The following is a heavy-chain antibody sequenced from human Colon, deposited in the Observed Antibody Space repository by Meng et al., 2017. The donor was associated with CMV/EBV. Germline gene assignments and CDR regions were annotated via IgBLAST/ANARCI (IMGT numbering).Heavy chain of an antibody. J-gene: IGHJ4*02. Sequence: QMQLQESGPGLVKPAETLSLTGTASGDPISSGSHSWAWLRQPPGKRLEWIGSMYFSGIADYSPSLKSRVTISLHATQKQFSLRLTSVTAADSAVYFCARDLTNKWFYYWGQGTLVTVSS. CDR1: GDPISSGSHS. V-gene: IGHV4-39*07. CDR2: MYFSGIA. CDR3: ARDLTNKWFYY. D-gene: IGHD1-26*01.